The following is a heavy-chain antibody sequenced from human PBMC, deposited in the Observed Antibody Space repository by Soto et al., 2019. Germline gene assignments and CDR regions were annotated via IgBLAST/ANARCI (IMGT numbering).Heavy chain of an antibody. D-gene: IGHD2-2*01. J-gene: IGHJ5*02. CDR3: AREGADIVLVPAARGWFYP. CDR1: GYTFTSSA. CDR2: INAGNGST. Sequence: ASVKVSCKASGYTFTSSAIHWVRQAPGQRLEWMGWINAGNGSTKYSQKFQGRVTITRDTSASTAYMELSSLRSEDTAVYYCAREGADIVLVPAARGWFYPWGRGTLVTVSS. V-gene: IGHV1-3*01.